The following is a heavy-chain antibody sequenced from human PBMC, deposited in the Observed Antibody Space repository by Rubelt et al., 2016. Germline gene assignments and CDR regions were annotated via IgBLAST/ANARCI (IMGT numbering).Heavy chain of an antibody. CDR1: GGSISSYS. CDR2: IHPSGST. CDR3: ARRTSRYCSGGSCYGEYFQH. Sequence: QVQLQESGPGLVKPSETLSLNCTVSGGSISSYSWSWIRQPPGKGLEWIGNIHPSGSTNYNPSLKSRVTIAVDTSKNQFSLKVRAVTAADTAGYYWARRTSRYCSGGSCYGEYFQHWGQGTLVTVSS. J-gene: IGHJ1*01. V-gene: IGHV4-59*12. D-gene: IGHD2-15*01.